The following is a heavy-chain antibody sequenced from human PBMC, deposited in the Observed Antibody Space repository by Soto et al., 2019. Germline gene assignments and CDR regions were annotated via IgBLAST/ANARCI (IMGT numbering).Heavy chain of an antibody. CDR1: GFTFSDHY. D-gene: IGHD3-3*01. Sequence: EVQLVESGGGLVQPGGSLRLSCAASGFTFSDHYMDWVRQAPGKGLEWVGRTRNKANSYTTEYAASVKDRFTISRDDSKNSLYLQMNSLKTEDTAVYYCAREVTIFGVVTQRYYYYGMDVWGQGTTVTVSS. CDR2: TRNKANSYTT. CDR3: AREVTIFGVVTQRYYYYGMDV. J-gene: IGHJ6*02. V-gene: IGHV3-72*01.